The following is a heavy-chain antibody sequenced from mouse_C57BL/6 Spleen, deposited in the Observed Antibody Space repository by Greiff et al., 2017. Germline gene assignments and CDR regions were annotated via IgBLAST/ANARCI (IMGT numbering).Heavy chain of an antibody. D-gene: IGHD2-3*01. CDR2: FYPGDGDT. Sequence: QVQLQQSGPELVKPGASVKISCKASGYAFSSSWMNWVKQRPGKGLEWIGRFYPGDGDTNYNGKFKGKATLTADKSSSTAYLQLSSLTSEDSAVYFCARAYDGYSSYAMDYWGQGTSVTVSS. CDR1: GYAFSSSW. CDR3: ARAYDGYSSYAMDY. V-gene: IGHV1-82*01. J-gene: IGHJ4*01.